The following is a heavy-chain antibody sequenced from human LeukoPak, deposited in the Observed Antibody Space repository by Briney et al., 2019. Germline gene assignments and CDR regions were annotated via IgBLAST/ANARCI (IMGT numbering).Heavy chain of an antibody. D-gene: IGHD3-22*01. Sequence: GGSLRLSCAASGFTFSNYCMSWVRQAPGKGLEWVANIKQDGSEKYYVDSVKGRFTISRDNAKNSLYLQMNSLRAEDTAVYYCARSLIVVVITQSFDYWGQGTLVTVSS. CDR2: IKQDGSEK. V-gene: IGHV3-7*01. J-gene: IGHJ4*02. CDR3: ARSLIVVVITQSFDY. CDR1: GFTFSNYC.